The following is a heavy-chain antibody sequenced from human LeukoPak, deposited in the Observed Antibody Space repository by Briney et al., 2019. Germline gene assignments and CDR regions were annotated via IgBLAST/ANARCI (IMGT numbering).Heavy chain of an antibody. D-gene: IGHD2-21*01. CDR3: ARQPIGHRGWFDP. V-gene: IGHV5-10-1*01. CDR1: GYSFTSYW. J-gene: IGHJ5*02. CDR2: IDPSDSYT. Sequence: GESLKISCKGSGYSFTSYWISWVRQMPGKGLEWTGRIDPSDSYTNYSPSFQGHVTISADKSISTAYLQWSSLKASDTAMYYCARQPIGHRGWFDPWGQGTLVTVSS.